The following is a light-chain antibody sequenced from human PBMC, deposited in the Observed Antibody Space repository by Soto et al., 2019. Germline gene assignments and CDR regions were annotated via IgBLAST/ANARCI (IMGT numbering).Light chain of an antibody. CDR3: QSYDSTLSGYV. Sequence: QSVLTQPPSVSGAPGQRVTISCTGSSSNIGSGYDVHWYQQLPGTAPKLLIYGNSNRPSGVPDRFSGSKSGTSASLAITRLQAKDEADYYCQSYDSTLSGYVFGTGTKLTVL. CDR2: GNS. CDR1: SSNIGSGYD. J-gene: IGLJ1*01. V-gene: IGLV1-40*01.